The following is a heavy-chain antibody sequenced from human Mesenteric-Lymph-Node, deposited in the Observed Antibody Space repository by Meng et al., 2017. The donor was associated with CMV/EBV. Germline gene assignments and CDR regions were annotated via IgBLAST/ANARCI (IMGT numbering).Heavy chain of an antibody. CDR3: ARGNYYGMDV. Sequence: GGSLRLSCAASGFTFSNYWMSWVRQAPGKGLEWVANIKQDGSEKYHVDSVKGRFTISRDNAKNTLDLQMNSLRAEDTAVYYCARGNYYGMDVWGQGTTVTVSS. CDR1: GFTFSNYW. CDR2: IKQDGSEK. V-gene: IGHV3-7*04. J-gene: IGHJ6*02.